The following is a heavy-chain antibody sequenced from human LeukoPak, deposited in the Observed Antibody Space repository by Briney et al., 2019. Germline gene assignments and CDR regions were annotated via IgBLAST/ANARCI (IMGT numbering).Heavy chain of an antibody. Sequence: KPSETLSLXCTVSGGSISSYYWSWIRQPPGKGLEWIGYIYYSGSTNYNPSLKSRVTISVDTSKNRFSLKLSSVTAADTAVYYCARVAEYGSNSLPFGIWGQGTMVTVSS. V-gene: IGHV4-59*01. J-gene: IGHJ3*02. CDR1: GGSISSYY. CDR2: IYYSGST. CDR3: ARVAEYGSNSLPFGI. D-gene: IGHD4-23*01.